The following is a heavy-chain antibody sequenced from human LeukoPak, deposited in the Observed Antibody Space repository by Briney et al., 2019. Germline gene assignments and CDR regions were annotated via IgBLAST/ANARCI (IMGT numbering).Heavy chain of an antibody. CDR1: GVSFSGYY. Sequence: SETLSLTCAVSGVSFSGYYWSWVRQPPGGGLAWIGEVSHGRNTNYHPSLKSRVTLSLDTSKNQFSLKLTSVTAADTAVYYCARGSPRDYDSSGYYYGLDPWGQGTLVAVSS. CDR2: VSHGRNT. CDR3: ARGSPRDYDSSGYYYGLDP. D-gene: IGHD3-22*01. J-gene: IGHJ5*02. V-gene: IGHV4-34*01.